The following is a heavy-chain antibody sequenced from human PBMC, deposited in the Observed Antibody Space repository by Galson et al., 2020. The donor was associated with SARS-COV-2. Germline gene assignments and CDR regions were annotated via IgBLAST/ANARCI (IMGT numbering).Heavy chain of an antibody. CDR1: GFTFSSYA. CDR2: ISYDGSNK. V-gene: IGHV3-30*01. J-gene: IGHJ6*03. Sequence: GGSLRLSCAASGFTFSSYAMHWVRQAPGKGLEWVAVISYDGSNKYYADSVKGRFTISRDNSKNTLYLQMNSLRAEDTAVYYCARDVHHYDLWIGEVRNKDDYYYYYIDVWCKGTTVTVSS. CDR3: ARDVHHYDLWIGEVRNKDDYYYYYIDV. D-gene: IGHD3-3*01.